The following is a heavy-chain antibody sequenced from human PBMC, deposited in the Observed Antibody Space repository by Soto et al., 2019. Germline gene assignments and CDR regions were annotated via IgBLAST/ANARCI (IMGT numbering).Heavy chain of an antibody. V-gene: IGHV3-30-3*01. J-gene: IGHJ4*02. Sequence: GGSLRLSCAASGFTYSTYTMHWVRQAPGKGLEWVAVISYDGNNKFYADSVKGRFTISRDSTKQTLYLQMNSLRPDDTAMYYCARVPVVAAKRVLYYGDYDFDYWGQGTLVTVSS. CDR3: ARVPVVAAKRVLYYGDYDFDY. CDR1: GFTYSTYT. D-gene: IGHD4-17*01. CDR2: ISYDGNNK.